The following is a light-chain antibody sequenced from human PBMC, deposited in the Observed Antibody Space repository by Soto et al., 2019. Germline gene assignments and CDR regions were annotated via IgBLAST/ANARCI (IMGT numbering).Light chain of an antibody. J-gene: IGKJ5*01. V-gene: IGKV3-15*01. CDR3: QQYNNWPFIT. CDR1: QSVRGN. CDR2: GAS. Sequence: EIVLTQSLSTLSLSPGERATLSCRASQSVRGNLAWYQQKPGQSPRLLIYGASSRATGIPVRFSGSGSGTEFTLTISSLQSEDFAVYYCQQYNNWPFITFGQGTRLEIK.